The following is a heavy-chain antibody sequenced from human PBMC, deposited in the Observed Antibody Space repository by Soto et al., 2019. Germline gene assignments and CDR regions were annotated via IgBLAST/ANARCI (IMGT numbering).Heavy chain of an antibody. V-gene: IGHV1-2*02. J-gene: IGHJ6*02. CDR2: INPNSGGT. D-gene: IGHD2-2*01. CDR3: ARALQYCSSTSCSYYYYYYGMDV. CDR1: GYTFTGYY. Sequence: ASVKVSCKASGYTFTGYYMHWVRQVPGQGLEWMGWINPNSGGTNYAQKFQGRVTMTRDTSISTAYMELSRLRPDDTAVYYCARALQYCSSTSCSYYYYYYGMDVWGQGTTVTVSS.